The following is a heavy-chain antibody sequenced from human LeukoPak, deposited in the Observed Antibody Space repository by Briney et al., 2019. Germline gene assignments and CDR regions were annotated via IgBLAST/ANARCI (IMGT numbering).Heavy chain of an antibody. CDR1: GFTFSSFG. V-gene: IGHV3-15*01. J-gene: IGHJ3*02. CDR2: IKSKTDGGTT. Sequence: GGSLRLSCGASGFTFSSFGMHWVRQAPGKGLEWVGRIKSKTDGGTTDYAAPVKGRFTISRDDSKNTLYLQMNSLKTEDTAVYYCTTDPRWFGELNDAFDIWGQGTMVTVSS. CDR3: TTDPRWFGELNDAFDI. D-gene: IGHD3-10*01.